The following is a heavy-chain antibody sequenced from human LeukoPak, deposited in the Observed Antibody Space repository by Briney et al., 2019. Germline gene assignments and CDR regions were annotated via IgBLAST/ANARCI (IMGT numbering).Heavy chain of an antibody. CDR2: ISGSGGST. V-gene: IGHV3-23*01. D-gene: IGHD1-7*01. CDR3: ARAAEDVNLANWFDP. CDR1: GFTFSSYA. J-gene: IGHJ5*02. Sequence: RPGGSLRLSCAASGFTFSSYAMSWVRQAPGKGLEWVSAISGSGGSTYYADSVKGRFTISRDNAKNSLYLQMNSLRAEDTAVYYCARAAEDVNLANWFDPWGQGTLVTVSS.